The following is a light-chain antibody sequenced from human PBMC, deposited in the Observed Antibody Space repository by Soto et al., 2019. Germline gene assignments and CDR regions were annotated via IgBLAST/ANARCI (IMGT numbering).Light chain of an antibody. CDR3: QQRIKWPLT. J-gene: IGKJ4*01. CDR2: DAS. Sequence: EIVLTQSPATLSLSPGERATLSCRASQSVSSYLAWYQQKPGQAPRLLIYDASNRATGIPARFSGSGSGTDFTLTISSLEPEDFAVYYCQQRIKWPLTFGVGTKVDIK. CDR1: QSVSSY. V-gene: IGKV3-11*01.